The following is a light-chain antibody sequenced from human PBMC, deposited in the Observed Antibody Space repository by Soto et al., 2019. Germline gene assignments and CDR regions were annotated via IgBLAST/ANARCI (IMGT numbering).Light chain of an antibody. Sequence: DIQMTQSPSSLSASVGDRVTITCRASQGIRRDLGWFQQKPGKAPKRLIYAAGSLESGVPSRFSGSGSGTEFTLTISSVQPEDFATYFCLQDKTYPWTFGQGTKVEIK. CDR2: AAG. V-gene: IGKV1-17*01. J-gene: IGKJ1*01. CDR1: QGIRRD. CDR3: LQDKTYPWT.